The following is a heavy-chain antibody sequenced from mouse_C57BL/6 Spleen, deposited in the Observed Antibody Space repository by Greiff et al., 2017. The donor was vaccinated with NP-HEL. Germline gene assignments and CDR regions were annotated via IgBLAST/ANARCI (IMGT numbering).Heavy chain of an antibody. CDR3: ARGDYYGNPYYFDY. Sequence: QVQLQQSGAELVKPGASVKISCKASGYAFSSYWMNWVKQRPGKGLEWIGQIYPGDGDTNYNGKFKGKATLTADKSSSTAYMQLSSLTSEDSAVYFCARGDYYGNPYYFDYWGQSTTLTVSS. CDR2: IYPGDGDT. D-gene: IGHD1-1*01. J-gene: IGHJ2*01. V-gene: IGHV1-80*01. CDR1: GYAFSSYW.